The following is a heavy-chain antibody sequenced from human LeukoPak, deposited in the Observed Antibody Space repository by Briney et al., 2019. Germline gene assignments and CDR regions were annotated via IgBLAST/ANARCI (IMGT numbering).Heavy chain of an antibody. D-gene: IGHD6-19*01. J-gene: IGHJ3*02. CDR1: GYTFTSYG. V-gene: IGHV1-18*01. Sequence: EASVEVSCKTFGYTFTSYGITWVRRAPGQGLEWMGWISTSKGNTIYAQKYQGRVTLTTDKSTSTAYMELRSLRSDDTAVYYCARDKQYAFDIWGQGTMVTVSS. CDR3: ARDKQYAFDI. CDR2: ISTSKGNT.